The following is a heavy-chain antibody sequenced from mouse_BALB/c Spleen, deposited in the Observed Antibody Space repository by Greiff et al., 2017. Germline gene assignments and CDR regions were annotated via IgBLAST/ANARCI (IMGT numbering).Heavy chain of an antibody. CDR1: GFTFSSYT. CDR3: TRDRTTVVAPMDY. V-gene: IGHV5-6-4*01. D-gene: IGHD1-1*01. CDR2: ISSGGSYT. J-gene: IGHJ4*01. Sequence: EVQGVESGGGLVKPGGSLKLSCAASGFTFSSYTMSWVRQTPEKRLEWVATISSGGSYTYYPDSVKGRFTISRDNAKNTLYLQMSSLKSEDTAMYYCTRDRTTVVAPMDYWGQGTSVTVSS.